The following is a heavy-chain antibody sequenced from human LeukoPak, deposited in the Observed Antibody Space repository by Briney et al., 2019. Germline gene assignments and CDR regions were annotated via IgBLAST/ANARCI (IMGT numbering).Heavy chain of an antibody. CDR2: ISWNSGSI. CDR1: GFTFDDYA. J-gene: IGHJ4*02. V-gene: IGHV3-9*01. D-gene: IGHD5-18*01. Sequence: GGSLRLSCAASGFTFDDYAMHWVRQAPGKGLEWVSGISWNSGSIGYADSVKGRFTISRDNAKNSLYLQMNSLRAEDTALYYCAKDTAMGPQVGGSLDYWGQGTLVTVSS. CDR3: AKDTAMGPQVGGSLDY.